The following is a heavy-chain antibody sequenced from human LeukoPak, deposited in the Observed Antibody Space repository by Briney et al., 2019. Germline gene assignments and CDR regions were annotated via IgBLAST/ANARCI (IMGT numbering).Heavy chain of an antibody. CDR2: INHSGST. V-gene: IGHV4-34*01. CDR3: ARDLVGATWFGYYYYYMDV. Sequence: SETLSLTCAVYGGSFSGYYWSWLRQPPGKGLEWIGEINHSGSTNYNPSLKSRVTISVDTSKNQFSLKLSSVTAADTAVYYCARDLVGATWFGYYYYYMDVWGKGTTVAVSS. D-gene: IGHD1-26*01. J-gene: IGHJ6*03. CDR1: GGSFSGYY.